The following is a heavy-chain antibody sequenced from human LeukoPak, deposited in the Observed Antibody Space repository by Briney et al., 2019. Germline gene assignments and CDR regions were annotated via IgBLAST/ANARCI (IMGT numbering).Heavy chain of an antibody. CDR3: ARITDFWSGYYDY. CDR1: GGCISSSSYY. J-gene: IGHJ4*02. V-gene: IGHV4-39*07. Sequence: SETLSLTCTVSGGCISSSSYYWGWIRQPPGKGLEWIGSIYYSGSTYYNPSLKSRVTISVDTSKNQFSLKLSSVTAADTAVYYCARITDFWSGYYDYWGQGTLVTVSS. CDR2: IYYSGST. D-gene: IGHD3-3*01.